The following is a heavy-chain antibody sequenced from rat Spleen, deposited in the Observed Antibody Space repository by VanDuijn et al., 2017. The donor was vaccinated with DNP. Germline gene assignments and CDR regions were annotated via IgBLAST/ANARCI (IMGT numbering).Heavy chain of an antibody. Sequence: EVLLQESGPGLVKPSQSLSLTCSVTGYSITSNYWAWIRKFPGNKMEWMGYISYSGSTGYNPSLKSRISITRDTSKNQFFLQLNSITTEDTATYYCATLWTLAYWGQGTLVTVSS. V-gene: IGHV3-1*01. CDR1: GYSITSNY. J-gene: IGHJ3*01. CDR2: ISYSGST. CDR3: ATLWTLAY. D-gene: IGHD1-3*01.